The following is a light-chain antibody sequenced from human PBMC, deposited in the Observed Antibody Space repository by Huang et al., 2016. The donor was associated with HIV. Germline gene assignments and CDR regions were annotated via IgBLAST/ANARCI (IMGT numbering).Light chain of an antibody. CDR1: QSISTH. CDR2: AAS. J-gene: IGKJ5*01. Sequence: DIQMTQSPTSLSASVGDRVTITCRPSQSISTHLNWYHQRPGKAPKLLIYAASSCQSGVPFRFSGSGSGTNVTLTSTSLQPVDLGTYYGQQSYRTPSFGRGTRLEIE. CDR3: QQSYRTPS. V-gene: IGKV1-39*01.